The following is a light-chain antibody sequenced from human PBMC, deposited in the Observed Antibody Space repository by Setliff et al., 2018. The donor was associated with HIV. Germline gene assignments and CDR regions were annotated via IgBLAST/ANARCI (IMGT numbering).Light chain of an antibody. Sequence: QSVLTQPASVSGSPGQSITISCTGTSSDIGRYNLVSWYQQYPGKAPKLMIYQATKRPSGVSNRFSGSKSGTSGSLTITGLQAEDEADYYCQSYDSSLSAHVFGTGTKVTVL. CDR3: QSYDSSLSAHV. J-gene: IGLJ1*01. CDR2: QAT. V-gene: IGLV2-14*02. CDR1: SSDIGRYNL.